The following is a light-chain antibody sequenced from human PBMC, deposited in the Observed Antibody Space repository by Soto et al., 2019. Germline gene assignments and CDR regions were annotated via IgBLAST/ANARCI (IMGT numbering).Light chain of an antibody. CDR1: QNVCNW. CDR3: QQYHSSRT. CDR2: HAS. Sequence: DIQMTQSPSTLAASVGDRVTITCRASQNVCNWFPWYHQKPGNAPKLLINHASKLESGVPPRFSGSGSGTEFTLTISSLHPDDSATYYCQQYHSSRTFGQGTKVDIK. V-gene: IGKV1-5*01. J-gene: IGKJ1*01.